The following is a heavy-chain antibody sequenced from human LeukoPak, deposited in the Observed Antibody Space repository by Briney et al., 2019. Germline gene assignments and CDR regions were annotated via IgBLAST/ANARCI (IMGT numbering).Heavy chain of an antibody. J-gene: IGHJ6*02. V-gene: IGHV1-18*01. CDR2: ISTYNGNK. CDR3: AGDAADDYGMDV. Sequence: KPGASVKVSCKASGYTFTSYGISWVRQAPGQGLEWMGWISTYNGNKNYAQKLQGRVTMTTDTSTNTAYMELRSLRSDDTAVYYCAGDAADDYGMDVWGQGTTVTVSS. CDR1: GYTFTSYG.